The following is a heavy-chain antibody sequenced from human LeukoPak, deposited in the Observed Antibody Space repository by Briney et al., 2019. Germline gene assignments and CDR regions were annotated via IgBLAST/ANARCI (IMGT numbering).Heavy chain of an antibody. D-gene: IGHD4-17*01. V-gene: IGHV1-3*01. J-gene: IGHJ4*02. CDR1: GYTFTSYA. CDR3: ARRLNGAHFDY. CDR2: INAGNGNT. Sequence: VASVKVSCTASGYTFTSYAMHWVRQAPGQRLEWMGWINAGNGNTKYSQKFQGRVTITRDTSASTAYMELSSLRSEDTAVHYCARRLNGAHFDYWGQGTLVTVSS.